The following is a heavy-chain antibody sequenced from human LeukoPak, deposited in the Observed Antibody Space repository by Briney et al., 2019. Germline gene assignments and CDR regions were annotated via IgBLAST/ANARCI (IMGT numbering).Heavy chain of an antibody. V-gene: IGHV3-23*01. J-gene: IGHJ4*02. D-gene: IGHD2-2*01. CDR2: ISGSGGST. CDR3: AKVGWSKIPAAIEDMYFDY. Sequence: GGSLRLSCAASGFTFSSYAMSWVRQAPGKGLEWVSAISGSGGSTYYADSVKGRFTISRDNSKNTLYLQMNSLRAEDTAVYYCAKVGWSKIPAAIEDMYFDYWGQGTLVTVSS. CDR1: GFTFSSYA.